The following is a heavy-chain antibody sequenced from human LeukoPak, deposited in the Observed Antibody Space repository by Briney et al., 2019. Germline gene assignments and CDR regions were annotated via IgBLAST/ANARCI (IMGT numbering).Heavy chain of an antibody. CDR1: GGSIDTYF. Sequence: PSETLSLTCTVSGGSIDTYFWTEIRQPAGKGLEWIGRVYSSGSTDSNPSFKSRVTMSVDTSRNQFSLKLISVSAADTAVYYCARRGDFHDFWGQGTLVTVSS. D-gene: IGHD3/OR15-3a*01. CDR2: VYSSGST. J-gene: IGHJ4*02. V-gene: IGHV4-4*07. CDR3: ARRGDFHDF.